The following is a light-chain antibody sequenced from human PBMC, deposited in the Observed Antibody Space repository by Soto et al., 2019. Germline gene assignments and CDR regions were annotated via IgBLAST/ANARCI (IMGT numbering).Light chain of an antibody. CDR3: QQYYSAPYT. J-gene: IGKJ2*01. V-gene: IGKV4-1*01. CDR2: WAS. CDR1: QSVLYNSNNKNY. Sequence: DIVMTQSPDSLAVSLGERATINCKSSQSVLYNSNNKNYLTWYQQKPGQLPKLLISWASTRESGVPDRFSGSGSGTDFTLTISSLRAEDVAVYYCQQYYSAPYTFGQGTKLEIK.